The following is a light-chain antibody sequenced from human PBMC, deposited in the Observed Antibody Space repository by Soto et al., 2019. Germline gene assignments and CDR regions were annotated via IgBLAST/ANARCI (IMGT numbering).Light chain of an antibody. CDR2: DVS. J-gene: IGLJ2*01. V-gene: IGLV2-14*01. CDR3: SSYTSTNTVV. CDR1: SSDVGVYNY. Sequence: QSALTQPASVSGSPGQSITISCTATSSDVGVYNYVSWYQQHPGKAPKLMIYDVSNRPSGVSNRFSGSKSGYTASLTISGLQAEDEADYYCSSYTSTNTVVFGGGTKLTVL.